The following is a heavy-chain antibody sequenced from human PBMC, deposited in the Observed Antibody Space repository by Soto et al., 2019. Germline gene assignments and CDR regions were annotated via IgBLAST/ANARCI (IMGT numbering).Heavy chain of an antibody. CDR2: ISPDDGNT. V-gene: IGHV1-18*01. J-gene: IGHJ4*02. Sequence: QIQLAQSGGEVKKPGASVKVSCKTSGYTFSSYTIAWVRQAPGQGLEWLGWISPDDGNTEYEQKFQGRVTMTADTLTNNAYLELRSLKYDDTAVYYCARVEAPFGESLQWCQGTPVTVSA. D-gene: IGHD3-10*01. CDR1: GYTFSSYT. CDR3: ARVEAPFGESLQ.